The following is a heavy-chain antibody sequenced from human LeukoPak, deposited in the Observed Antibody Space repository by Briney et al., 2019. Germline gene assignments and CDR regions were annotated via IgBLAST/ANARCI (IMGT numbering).Heavy chain of an antibody. J-gene: IGHJ4*02. CDR1: GFTFSSYA. CDR2: ISGSGGST. CDR3: AKGLLDYYDSSGYFDY. V-gene: IGHV3-23*01. D-gene: IGHD3-22*01. Sequence: PGGSLRLSCAASGFTFSSYAMSWVHQAPGKGLEWVSAISGSGGSTYYADSVKGRFTISRDNSKNTLYLQMNSLRAEDTAVYYCAKGLLDYYDSSGYFDYWGQGTLVTVSS.